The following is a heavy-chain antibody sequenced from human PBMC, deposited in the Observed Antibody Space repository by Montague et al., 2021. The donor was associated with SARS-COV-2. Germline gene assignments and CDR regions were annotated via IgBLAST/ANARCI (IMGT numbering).Heavy chain of an antibody. D-gene: IGHD3-22*01. V-gene: IGHV4-39*01. Sequence: SETLSLTCTVSGVSISSSSYYWGWIRQPPGKGLEWIGNIFYSGSTYYNTSLKSRVTISVDASKNQFSLRLSSVTAADTAVYYCARLPYFYDSTHAFNIWGQETMVTVSS. J-gene: IGHJ3*02. CDR3: ARLPYFYDSTHAFNI. CDR1: GVSISSSSYY. CDR2: IFYSGST.